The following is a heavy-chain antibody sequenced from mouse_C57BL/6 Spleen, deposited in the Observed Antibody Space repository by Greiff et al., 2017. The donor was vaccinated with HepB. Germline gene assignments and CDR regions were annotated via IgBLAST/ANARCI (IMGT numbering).Heavy chain of an antibody. D-gene: IGHD1-1*01. J-gene: IGHJ4*01. CDR2: IDPEDGET. Sequence: EVQLQQSGAELVKPGASVKLSCTASGFTIKDYYMHWVKQRPEQGLEWIGRIDPEDGETNYAPKFQGKATITADTSSNTAYLQLSSLTSEDTAVYYCARGTTVVGDYAMDYWGQGTSVTVSS. CDR3: ARGTTVVGDYAMDY. CDR1: GFTIKDYY. V-gene: IGHV14-2*01.